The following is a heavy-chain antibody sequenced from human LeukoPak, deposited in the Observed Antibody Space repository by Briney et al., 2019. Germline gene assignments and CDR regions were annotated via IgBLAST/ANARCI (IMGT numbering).Heavy chain of an antibody. Sequence: PGGSLRLSCAASGFTFSNAWMSWVRQAPGKGLEWVGRIKIKTDGGTTDYAAPVKGRFTISRDDSKNTLYLQMNSLKTEDTAVYYCTTVMGYWGQGTLVTVSS. D-gene: IGHD5-24*01. J-gene: IGHJ4*02. CDR3: TTVMGY. CDR2: IKIKTDGGTT. V-gene: IGHV3-15*01. CDR1: GFTFSNAW.